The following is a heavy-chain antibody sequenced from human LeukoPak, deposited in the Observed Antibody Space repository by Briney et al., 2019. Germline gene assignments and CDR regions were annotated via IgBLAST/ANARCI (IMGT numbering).Heavy chain of an antibody. CDR2: ISGSAGST. J-gene: IGHJ4*02. CDR1: GFTLSSYA. Sequence: PGGSLRLSCAASGFTLSSYAMSWVRQAPGKGLEWVSLISGSAGSTYYADSVKGRFTISRDNSKNTLYLEMNSLRAEDTAVYYCAKDRGSYYDSSDYYYFGYYFDYWGQGTLVTVSS. V-gene: IGHV3-23*01. D-gene: IGHD3-22*01. CDR3: AKDRGSYYDSSDYYYFGYYFDY.